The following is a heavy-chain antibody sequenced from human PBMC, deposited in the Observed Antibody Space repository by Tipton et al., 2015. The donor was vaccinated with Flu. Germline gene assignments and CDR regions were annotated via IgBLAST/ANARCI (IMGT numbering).Heavy chain of an antibody. D-gene: IGHD5-24*01. V-gene: IGHV1-69*09. CDR3: ARGIEMATIYNSYYGMDV. J-gene: IGHJ6*02. CDR1: GGTFSSYA. Sequence: QLVQSGAEVKKPGSSVKVSCKASGGTFSSYAISWVRQAPGQGLEWMGRIIPILGIANYAQKFQGRVTITADKSTSTAYMELSSLRSEDTAVYYCARGIEMATIYNSYYGMDVWGQGTTVTASS. CDR2: IIPILGIA.